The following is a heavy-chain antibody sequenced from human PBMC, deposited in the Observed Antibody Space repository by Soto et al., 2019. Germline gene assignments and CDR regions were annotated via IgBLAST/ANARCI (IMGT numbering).Heavy chain of an antibody. CDR1: GLIFSNYD. D-gene: IGHD6-13*01. V-gene: IGHV3-33*01. CDR2: IWYDESNQ. CDR3: ARGALYSSTWYGDDD. Sequence: QVQLVESGGGVVQPGRSPRLSCEASGLIFSNYDMQWVRQAPGKGLEWVAIIWYDESNQYYADSVKGRFTISRDNSRVFLEMNSLRAEDTAVYYCARGALYSSTWYGDDDWGRGTLVTVSS. J-gene: IGHJ4*02.